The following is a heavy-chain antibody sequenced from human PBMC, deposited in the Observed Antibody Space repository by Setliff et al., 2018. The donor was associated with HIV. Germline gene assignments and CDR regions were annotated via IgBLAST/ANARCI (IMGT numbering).Heavy chain of an antibody. J-gene: IGHJ4*02. Sequence: GGSLRLSCAASGFTFSSYSMNWARQAPGKGLEWVSSISSSSSYIYYADSVKGRFTISRDNAKNSLYLQMNSLRAEDTAVYYCARGYYDSRGYYYPFDYWGQGTLVTVSS. V-gene: IGHV3-21*01. CDR2: ISSSSSYI. CDR1: GFTFSSYS. CDR3: ARGYYDSRGYYYPFDY. D-gene: IGHD3-22*01.